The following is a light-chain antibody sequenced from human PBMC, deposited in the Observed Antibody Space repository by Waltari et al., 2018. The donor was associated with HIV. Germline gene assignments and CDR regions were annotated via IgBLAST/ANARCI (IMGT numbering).Light chain of an antibody. CDR2: VGIGGIVG. CDR1: SGPSHSK. CDR3: GADHGSGSNFRWV. J-gene: IGLJ3*02. Sequence: QPVLTQPPSASASLVASVTLTSTLSSGPSHSKVDRYQPIPGKGPRFVMRVGIGGIVGSKGDGIPDRFSVLGSGLNRYLTIKNIQEEDESDYHCGADHGSGSNFRWVFGGGTKLTVL. V-gene: IGLV9-49*01.